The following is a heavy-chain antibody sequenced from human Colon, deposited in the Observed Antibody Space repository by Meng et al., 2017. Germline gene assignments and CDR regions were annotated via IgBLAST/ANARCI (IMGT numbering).Heavy chain of an antibody. CDR3: AKDIGDYSNTWGASDI. V-gene: IGHV3-9*01. Sequence: GGSLRLSCAASGFTFDDYAMHWVRQAPGKGLEWVSGISWNSGTKAYAGSVGGRFTISRDNARNSLYLQMTSLRVEDTALYFCAKDIGDYSNTWGASDIWGQGTMVTVSS. CDR2: ISWNSGTK. J-gene: IGHJ3*02. CDR1: GFTFDDYA. D-gene: IGHD6-13*01.